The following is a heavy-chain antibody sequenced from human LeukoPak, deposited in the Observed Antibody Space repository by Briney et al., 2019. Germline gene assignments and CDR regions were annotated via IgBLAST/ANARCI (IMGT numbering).Heavy chain of an antibody. CDR2: IRGRDTNT. D-gene: IGHD3-10*01. J-gene: IGHJ4*02. V-gene: IGHV3-23*01. Sequence: GRSLRLSCAASGVTFSSYGMSWVRQAPGKGLEWVSTIRGRDTNTYYADSVKGRFTISRDNSKNTPYLQMNSLRAEDTAVYYCARAGDYGSGSFRWRHFDYWGQGTLVTVSS. CDR1: GVTFSSYG. CDR3: ARAGDYGSGSFRWRHFDY.